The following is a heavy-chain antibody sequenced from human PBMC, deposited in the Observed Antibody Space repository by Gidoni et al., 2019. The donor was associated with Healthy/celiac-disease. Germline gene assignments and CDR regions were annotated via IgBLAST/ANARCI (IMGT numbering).Heavy chain of an antibody. V-gene: IGHV1-69*04. D-gene: IGHD6-19*01. J-gene: IGHJ6*03. CDR3: ASWLVRRFDRYYYMDV. CDR2: ITTILGIA. CDR1: EGTFSSYA. Sequence: QVQLVQSGAEVTKPGSSVKVSCKASEGTFSSYAISRVRQAPGQGLEWMGRITTILGIANDAQKFQGRVTITADKSTSTAYMELSSLRSEDTAVYYCASWLVRRFDRYYYMDVWGKGTTVTVSS.